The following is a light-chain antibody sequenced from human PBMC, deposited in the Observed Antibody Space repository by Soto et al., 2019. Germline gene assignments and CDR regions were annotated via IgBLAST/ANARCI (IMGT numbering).Light chain of an antibody. CDR1: QSISGT. Sequence: EIGLTQSPATLSLSPGGRATLSCRASQSISGTLAWYQQKPGQAPRLLIYDASNRATGIPARFSGSGSGTDFTLTISSLEPEDFAVYYCQHRYNWPPITFGQGTRLEIK. V-gene: IGKV3-11*01. J-gene: IGKJ5*01. CDR2: DAS. CDR3: QHRYNWPPIT.